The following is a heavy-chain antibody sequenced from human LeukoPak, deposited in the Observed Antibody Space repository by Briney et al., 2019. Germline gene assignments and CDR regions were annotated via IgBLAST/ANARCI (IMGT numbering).Heavy chain of an antibody. Sequence: PGGSLRLSCAASGFTLSSYAMSWVRQAPGKGLEWVSAISGSGGSTYYADSVKGRFTISRDSATNTLYLQMNSLRAEDTAIYYCVRDGEYSHGIDYDYWGQGTLVTVSP. V-gene: IGHV3-23*01. J-gene: IGHJ4*02. CDR3: VRDGEYSHGIDYDY. D-gene: IGHD5-18*01. CDR1: GFTLSSYA. CDR2: ISGSGGST.